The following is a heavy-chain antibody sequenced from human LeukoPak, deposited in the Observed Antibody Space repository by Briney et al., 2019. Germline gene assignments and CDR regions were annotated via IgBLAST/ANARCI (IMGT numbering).Heavy chain of an antibody. D-gene: IGHD1-26*01. CDR3: AKGQRIVGATSGAFDI. CDR1: GFTFSSYA. Sequence: PGGSLRLSCAASGFTFSSYAMSWVRQAPGKGLEWVSAISGSGGSTYYADSVKGRFTISRDNSKNTLYLQMDSLRAEDTAVYYCAKGQRIVGATSGAFDIWGQGTMVTVSS. V-gene: IGHV3-23*01. CDR2: ISGSGGST. J-gene: IGHJ3*02.